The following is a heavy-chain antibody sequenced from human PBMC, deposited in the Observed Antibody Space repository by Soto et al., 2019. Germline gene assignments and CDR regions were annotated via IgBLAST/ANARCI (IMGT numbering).Heavy chain of an antibody. Sequence: GGSLRLSCAASGFTFSSYAMSWVRQAPGKGLEWVSAISGSGGSTYYADSVKGRFTISRDNSKNTLYLQMNSLRAEDTAVYYCAKVRIGSSPLPGGRGGDFDYWGQGTLVTVSS. CDR2: ISGSGGST. CDR3: AKVRIGSSPLPGGRGGDFDY. V-gene: IGHV3-23*01. D-gene: IGHD2-21*01. CDR1: GFTFSSYA. J-gene: IGHJ4*02.